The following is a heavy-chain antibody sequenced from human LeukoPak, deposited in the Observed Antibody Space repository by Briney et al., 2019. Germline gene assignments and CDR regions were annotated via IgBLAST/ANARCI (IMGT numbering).Heavy chain of an antibody. J-gene: IGHJ4*02. D-gene: IGHD6-19*01. Sequence: GGSLRLSCAASGFTFRNYWMSWVRQAPGTGLEWVANIKQDGSDRNYVTSVRGRFTISRDNAESSLYLQMNSLRAEDTALYYCVRNLAVAGTCFDSWGQGTLVTVSS. V-gene: IGHV3-7*03. CDR1: GFTFRNYW. CDR3: VRNLAVAGTCFDS. CDR2: IKQDGSDR.